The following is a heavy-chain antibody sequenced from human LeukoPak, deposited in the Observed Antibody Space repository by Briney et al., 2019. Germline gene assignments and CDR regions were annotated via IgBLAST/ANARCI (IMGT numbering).Heavy chain of an antibody. CDR3: AKDPNPIAAAAYYFDY. D-gene: IGHD6-25*01. CDR1: GFTFSSYA. J-gene: IGHJ4*02. CDR2: IRYDGRNK. V-gene: IGHV3-30*02. Sequence: GGSLRLSCAASGFTFSSYAMHWVRQAPGKGLEWVACIRYDGRNKYYYADSVKGRFTISRDNSKNTLYLQMNSLRAEDTAVYYCAKDPNPIAAAAYYFDYWGQGTLVTVSS.